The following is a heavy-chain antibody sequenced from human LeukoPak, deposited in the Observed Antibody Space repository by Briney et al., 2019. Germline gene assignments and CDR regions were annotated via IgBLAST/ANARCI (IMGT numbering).Heavy chain of an antibody. CDR1: GFTFSGHW. J-gene: IGHJ4*02. D-gene: IGHD1-14*01. CDR3: TRDRSRAEDD. Sequence: PGRSLRLSCAASGFTFSGHWMSWVCQAPGKGLEWVANINQGGSDKYYVDSVKGRFTISRDNANNLLYLQMNSLRGEDTAVYYCTRDRSRAEDDWGQGTLVTVSS. V-gene: IGHV3-7*01. CDR2: INQGGSDK.